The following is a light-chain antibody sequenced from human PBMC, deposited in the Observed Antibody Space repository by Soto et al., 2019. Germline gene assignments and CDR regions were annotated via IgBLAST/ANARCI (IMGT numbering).Light chain of an antibody. V-gene: IGKV1-5*03. Sequence: QMNQSPATLSAKVGDRVTITCRASQSIASWLAWYQQKPGKAPKLLIYKASSLESGVPSRFSGSGSGTEFTLTISSLQPDDFATYYCQQYNSYSGTFGHRTNVAI. J-gene: IGKJ1*01. CDR2: KAS. CDR3: QQYNSYSGT. CDR1: QSIASW.